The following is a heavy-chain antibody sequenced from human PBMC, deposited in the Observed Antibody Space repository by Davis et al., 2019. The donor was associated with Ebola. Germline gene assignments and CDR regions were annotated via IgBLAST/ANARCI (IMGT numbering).Heavy chain of an antibody. CDR3: AASAGTVGKFDY. CDR1: GFTFTNSA. D-gene: IGHD1-14*01. Sequence: AASVKVSCKASGFTFTNSAMQWVRQARGQRPEWIGWIVVGSANTNYAQKFQGRVTITRDMSTSTSYLDLSNLRSEDTAVYYCAASAGTVGKFDYWGQGSLVTVSS. J-gene: IGHJ4*01. CDR2: IVVGSANT. V-gene: IGHV1-58*02.